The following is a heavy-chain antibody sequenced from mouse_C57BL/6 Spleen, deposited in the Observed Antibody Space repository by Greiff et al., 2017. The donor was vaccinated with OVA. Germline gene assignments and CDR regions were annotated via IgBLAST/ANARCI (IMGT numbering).Heavy chain of an antibody. J-gene: IGHJ1*03. D-gene: IGHD1-1*01. CDR2: IDPSDSET. CDR1: GYTFTSYW. Sequence: QVQLQQPGAELVRPGSSVKLSCKASGYTFTSYWMHWVKQRPIQGLEWIGNIDPSDSETHYNQKFKDKATLTVDKSSSTAYMQLSSLTSEDSAVYYCARSPYYGSSGYFDVWSTGTTVTVSS. CDR3: ARSPYYGSSGYFDV. V-gene: IGHV1-52*01.